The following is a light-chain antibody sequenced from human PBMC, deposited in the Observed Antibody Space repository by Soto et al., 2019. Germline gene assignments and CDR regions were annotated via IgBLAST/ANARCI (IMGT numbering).Light chain of an antibody. Sequence: TQSPSTLSASVGDRVTITCRASQGISSYLAWYQQKPGQAPRLLIYDASNRATGIPARFSGSGSGTDFTLTISSLEPEDFAVYYCQQRSNWPWTFGQGAMVDI. CDR2: DAS. V-gene: IGKV3-11*01. CDR3: QQRSNWPWT. J-gene: IGKJ1*01. CDR1: QGISSY.